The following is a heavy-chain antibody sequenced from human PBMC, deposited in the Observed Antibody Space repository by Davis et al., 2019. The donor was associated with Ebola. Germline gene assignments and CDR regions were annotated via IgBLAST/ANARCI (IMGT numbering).Heavy chain of an antibody. V-gene: IGHV4-59*01. CDR2: LYYSGST. CDR3: AREWSSGWYWFDP. CDR1: GASINSYY. D-gene: IGHD6-19*01. J-gene: IGHJ5*02. Sequence: PSETLSLTCTVSGASINSYYWSWIRQPPGKGLEWIGGLYYSGSTYYNPSLKSRVTISVDTSKNQFSLKLSSVTAADTAVYYCAREWSSGWYWFDPWGQGTLVTVSS.